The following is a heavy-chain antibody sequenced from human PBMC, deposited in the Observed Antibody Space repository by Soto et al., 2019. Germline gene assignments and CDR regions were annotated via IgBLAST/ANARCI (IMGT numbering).Heavy chain of an antibody. CDR3: ARGADYDSSGIRLNWFDP. CDR1: GFTFSSYG. J-gene: IGHJ5*02. D-gene: IGHD3-22*01. CDR2: ISYDGSNK. Sequence: HPGGSLRLSCAASGFTFSSYGMHWVSQAPGKGLEWVAVISYDGSNKYYADSVKGRFTISRDNSKNTLYLQMNSLRDEDTAVYYCARGADYDSSGIRLNWFDPWGQGT. V-gene: IGHV3-30*03.